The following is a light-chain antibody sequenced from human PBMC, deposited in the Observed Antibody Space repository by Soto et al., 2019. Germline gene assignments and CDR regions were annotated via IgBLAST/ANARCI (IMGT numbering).Light chain of an antibody. CDR2: EVS. CDR3: SSYAGSNNFV. J-gene: IGLJ1*01. Sequence: QSALTQPPSASGSPGQSVTITCSGTSSDVGEENYVSWYQQHPGKVPKLMIYEVSERPSGVPDRFSGSKSSNTASLTVSGLQAEDEADYYCSSYAGSNNFVFGTGTKLTVL. CDR1: SSDVGEENY. V-gene: IGLV2-8*01.